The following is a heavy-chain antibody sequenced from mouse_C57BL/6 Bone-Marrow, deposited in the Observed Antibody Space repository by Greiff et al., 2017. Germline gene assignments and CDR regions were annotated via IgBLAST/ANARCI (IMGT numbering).Heavy chain of an antibody. J-gene: IGHJ4*01. Sequence: EVMLVESGGGLVKPGGSLKLSCAASGFTFSSYTMSWVRQTPEKRLEWVATISGGGGNTYYPDSVKGRFTISRDNAKNTLYLQMSSLRSEDTALYYGARLCYYCSSYDYAMDYWGQGTSVTVSS. D-gene: IGHD1-1*01. CDR2: ISGGGGNT. V-gene: IGHV5-9*01. CDR3: ARLCYYCSSYDYAMDY. CDR1: GFTFSSYT.